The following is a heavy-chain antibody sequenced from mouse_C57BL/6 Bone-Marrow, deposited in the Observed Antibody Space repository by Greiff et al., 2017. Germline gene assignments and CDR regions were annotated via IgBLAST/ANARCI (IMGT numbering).Heavy chain of an antibody. V-gene: IGHV1-59*01. CDR1: GYTFTSYW. Sequence: QVQLQQPGAELVRPGTSVKLSCKASGYTFTSYWMHWVKQRPGQGLEWIGVIDPSDSYTNYNQKFKGKATLTVDTSSSTAYMQLISLTSEDSAVYYCARSPNCPIYYYDYWGQGTTLTVSS. J-gene: IGHJ2*01. CDR2: IDPSDSYT. CDR3: ARSPNCPIYYYDY.